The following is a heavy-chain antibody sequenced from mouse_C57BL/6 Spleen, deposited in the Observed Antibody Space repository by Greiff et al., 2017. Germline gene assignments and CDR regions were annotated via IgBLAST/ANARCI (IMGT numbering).Heavy chain of an antibody. Sequence: QVQLQQPGAELVKPGASVKLSCKASGYTFTSYWITWVKQRPGQGLEWIGDIYPGSGSTNYNEKFKSKATLTVYTSSSTAYMQLSSLTSEDSAVYYCARELYYGYNDFGYWGQGTTLTVSS. CDR3: ARELYYGYNDFGY. J-gene: IGHJ2*01. V-gene: IGHV1-55*01. CDR1: GYTFTSYW. CDR2: IYPGSGST. D-gene: IGHD2-2*01.